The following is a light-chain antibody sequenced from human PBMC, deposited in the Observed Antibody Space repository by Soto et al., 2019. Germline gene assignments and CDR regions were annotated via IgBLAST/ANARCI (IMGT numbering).Light chain of an antibody. CDR2: DAS. Sequence: EIVMTQSPATLSVSPGERATLSCRASQSVSRKLAWYQQRPGQAPRLLVYDASTRATGIPCRFSGSGSGTDFTLTISSLQSEDVAVYYCQEYNNSAPMYTFGQGTKLEIK. CDR3: QEYNNSAPMYT. J-gene: IGKJ2*01. CDR1: QSVSRK. V-gene: IGKV3-15*01.